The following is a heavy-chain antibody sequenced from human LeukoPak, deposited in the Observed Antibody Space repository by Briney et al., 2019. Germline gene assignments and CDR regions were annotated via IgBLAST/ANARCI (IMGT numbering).Heavy chain of an antibody. Sequence: PGGSLRLSCVASGFTFSSYWMGWVRQAPGKGLEWVANIKQDGSQKYYVDSVKGRFTISRDNAKNSLSLQMNSLRAEDTAVYYCAIVYYGDYGYFQHWGQGTLVTVSS. D-gene: IGHD4-17*01. CDR3: AIVYYGDYGYFQH. V-gene: IGHV3-7*03. CDR1: GFTFSSYW. J-gene: IGHJ1*01. CDR2: IKQDGSQK.